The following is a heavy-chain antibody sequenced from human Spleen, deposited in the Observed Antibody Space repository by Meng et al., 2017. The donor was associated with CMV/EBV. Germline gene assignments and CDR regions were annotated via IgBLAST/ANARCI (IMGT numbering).Heavy chain of an antibody. D-gene: IGHD4-17*01. CDR1: FTSYG. CDR2: ISGYTGQI. Sequence: FTSYGISWVRQAPGQGLEWIGWISGYTGQITYAQSLADRVTMVTDTFTNTASMELRSLRSDDTAVYYCARGGFGGYDFGDYGNFFDPWGQGTLVTVSS. V-gene: IGHV1-18*01. J-gene: IGHJ5*02. CDR3: ARGGFGGYDFGDYGNFFDP.